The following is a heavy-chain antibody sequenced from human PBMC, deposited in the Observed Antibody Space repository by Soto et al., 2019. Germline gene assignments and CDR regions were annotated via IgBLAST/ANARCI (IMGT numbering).Heavy chain of an antibody. CDR3: ARVGGGLASLGYYGMDV. Sequence: QVQLVQSGAEVKKTGASVKVSCKASGYTFIGYYIHWVRQAPGQGLEWMGWINPNSGGTNYAQRFQGWVTMTRDRSIRTAYVERSRLKSDDTAVYYCARVGGGLASLGYYGMDVWGQGTTVTVSS. V-gene: IGHV1-2*04. CDR1: GYTFIGYY. CDR2: INPNSGGT. J-gene: IGHJ6*02. D-gene: IGHD3-10*01.